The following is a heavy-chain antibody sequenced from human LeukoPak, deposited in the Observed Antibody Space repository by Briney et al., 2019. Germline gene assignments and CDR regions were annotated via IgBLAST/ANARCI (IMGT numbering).Heavy chain of an antibody. CDR3: ARAGRAAGGFGY. CDR1: AFTFSSYE. Sequence: GGSLRLSCSASAFTFSSYEMNWVRQAPGKGLEWVSYISSSGSTIYYPDSVKGRFTISRDNAKNSLYLQMNSLRAEDTAVYYCARAGRAAGGFGYWGQGTLVTVSS. V-gene: IGHV3-48*03. CDR2: ISSSGSTI. D-gene: IGHD6-13*01. J-gene: IGHJ4*02.